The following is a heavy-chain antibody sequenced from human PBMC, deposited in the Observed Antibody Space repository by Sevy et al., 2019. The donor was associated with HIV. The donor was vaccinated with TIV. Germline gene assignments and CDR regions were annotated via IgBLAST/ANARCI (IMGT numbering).Heavy chain of an antibody. V-gene: IGHV4-34*01. CDR2: IKHSGST. CDR3: ARVTMDRDGYNYMDY. Sequence: SETLSLTCAVYGGSFSGYYWNWIRQPPGKGLEWIGEIKHSGSTDYNPSLKSRVTISVDTSKNQFSLKLKSVTAADTAVYYCARVTMDRDGYNYMDYWGQGTLVTVSS. J-gene: IGHJ4*02. CDR1: GGSFSGYY. D-gene: IGHD5-12*01.